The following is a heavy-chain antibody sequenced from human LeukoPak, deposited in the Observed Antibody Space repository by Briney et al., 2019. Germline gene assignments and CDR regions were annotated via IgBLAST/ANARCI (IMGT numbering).Heavy chain of an antibody. CDR3: ARAPRITMIVFFDY. CDR2: VYYTGSP. J-gene: IGHJ4*02. CDR1: GGSISSGGFY. V-gene: IGHV4-31*03. Sequence: SETLSLTCTVSGGSISSGGFYWSWIRQHPGKGLEWIGYVYYTGSPYYNPSLKSRLTISVDTSKNQFSLKLTSVTAADTAVYYCARAPRITMIVFFDYWGQGALVTVSS. D-gene: IGHD3-22*01.